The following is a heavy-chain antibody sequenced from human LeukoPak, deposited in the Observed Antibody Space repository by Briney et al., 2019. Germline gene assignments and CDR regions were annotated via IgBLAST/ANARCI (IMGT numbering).Heavy chain of an antibody. D-gene: IGHD6-19*01. CDR2: ISAYNGNT. J-gene: IGHJ5*02. V-gene: IGHV1-18*01. CDR3: ARAPYSSGWTPRGGFDP. CDR1: GYTFTSYG. Sequence: ASVKVSCKASGYTFTSYGISWVRQAPGQGLEWMGWISAYNGNTNYAQKLQGRVTMTTDTSTSTAYMELRSLRSDDTAVYYCARAPYSSGWTPRGGFDPWGQGTLVTVSS.